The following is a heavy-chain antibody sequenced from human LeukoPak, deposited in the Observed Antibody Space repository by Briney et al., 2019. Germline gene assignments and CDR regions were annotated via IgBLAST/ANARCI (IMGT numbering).Heavy chain of an antibody. CDR1: GGSITSFYY. Sequence: ETLSLTCTVSGGSITSFYYWGWIRQPPGKGLEWVSVIYSGGTTYYADSVKGRFTISRDYSENTLYLQMNSLRAEDTAVYYCASPSAEMTAINGWYFDVWGRGTLVTVSS. CDR3: ASPSAEMTAINGWYFDV. D-gene: IGHD5-24*01. CDR2: IYSGGTT. J-gene: IGHJ2*01. V-gene: IGHV3-66*01.